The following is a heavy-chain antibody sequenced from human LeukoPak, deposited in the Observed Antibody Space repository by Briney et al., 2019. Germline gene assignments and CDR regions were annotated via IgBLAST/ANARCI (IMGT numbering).Heavy chain of an antibody. CDR2: IKKDGSEK. J-gene: IGHJ4*02. CDR1: GFTFSSYW. V-gene: IGHV3-7*01. Sequence: GGSLRLSCAASGFTFSSYWMSWVRQAPGKGLEWVANIKKDGSEKYYVDSVKGRFTISRDNAKTSLYLQMNSLRAEDTAVYYCANIAAAAPFDYWGQGTLVTVSS. CDR3: ANIAAAAPFDY. D-gene: IGHD6-13*01.